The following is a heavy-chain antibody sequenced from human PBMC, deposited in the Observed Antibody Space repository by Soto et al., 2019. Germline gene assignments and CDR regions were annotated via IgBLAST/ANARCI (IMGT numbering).Heavy chain of an antibody. CDR2: ISSSSSYT. CDR3: AKGANYYDSSGLNFDY. CDR1: GFTFSDYY. Sequence: PAGSLRLSCAASGFTFSDYYMSWSRQAPGKGLEWVSYISSSSSYTNYADSVKGRFTISRDNAKNSLYLQMNSLRAEDTAVYYCAKGANYYDSSGLNFDYWGQGTLVTVSS. V-gene: IGHV3-11*06. J-gene: IGHJ4*02. D-gene: IGHD3-22*01.